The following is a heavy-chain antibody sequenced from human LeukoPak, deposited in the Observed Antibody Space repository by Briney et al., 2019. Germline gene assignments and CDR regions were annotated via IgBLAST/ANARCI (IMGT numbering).Heavy chain of an antibody. J-gene: IGHJ4*02. D-gene: IGHD1-14*01. Sequence: GGSLRLSCAAPGFTFSSYAMHWVRQAPGKGLEWVAVISYDGSNKYYADSVKGRFTISRDNSKNTLYLQMNSLRAEDTAVYYCASPDPGIRTNPFDYWGQGTLVTVSS. CDR2: ISYDGSNK. V-gene: IGHV3-30*04. CDR1: GFTFSSYA. CDR3: ASPDPGIRTNPFDY.